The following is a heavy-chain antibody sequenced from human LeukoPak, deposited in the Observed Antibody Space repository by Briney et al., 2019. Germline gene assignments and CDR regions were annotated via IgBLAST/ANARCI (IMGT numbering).Heavy chain of an antibody. D-gene: IGHD4-23*01. J-gene: IGHJ4*02. V-gene: IGHV3-74*01. Sequence: GGSLRLSCAASGFTFSNYWMHWVRQAPGKGLMWVSRINSDGGSITYADSVKGRFTISRDNANNTLYLQMNSLRAEDTAVYYCARGHEDYDYGGNRDYWGQGTLVTVSS. CDR2: INSDGGSI. CDR3: ARGHEDYDYGGNRDY. CDR1: GFTFSNYW.